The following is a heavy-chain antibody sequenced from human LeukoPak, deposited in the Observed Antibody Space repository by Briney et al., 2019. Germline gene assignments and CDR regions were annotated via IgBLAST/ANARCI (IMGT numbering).Heavy chain of an antibody. CDR1: GFTFDDNA. Sequence: GGSLRPSCAASGFTFDDNAMHWVRQAPGKGLEWVSGISWNSGSIGYADSVKGRFTISRDNAKNSLYLQMNSLRAEDTALYYCAKDMNWRSSWPIANGMDVWGQGTTVTVSS. V-gene: IGHV3-9*01. J-gene: IGHJ6*02. D-gene: IGHD6-13*01. CDR3: AKDMNWRSSWPIANGMDV. CDR2: ISWNSGSI.